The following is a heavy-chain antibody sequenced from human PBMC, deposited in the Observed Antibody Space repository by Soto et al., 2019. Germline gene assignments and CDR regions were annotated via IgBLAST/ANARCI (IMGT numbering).Heavy chain of an antibody. V-gene: IGHV4-59*08. J-gene: IGHJ5*02. CDR1: GASISSYY. Sequence: PSETLSLTCSVSGASISSYYYTWIRQTPGKGLEWIGFMYFGGSFNYNPSLTSRVTLSVETSKNQFSMRVTSVTAADTAVYYCARSYYDSTGFAVDPWGQRTLVTVSS. D-gene: IGHD3-22*01. CDR3: ARSYYDSTGFAVDP. CDR2: MYFGGSF.